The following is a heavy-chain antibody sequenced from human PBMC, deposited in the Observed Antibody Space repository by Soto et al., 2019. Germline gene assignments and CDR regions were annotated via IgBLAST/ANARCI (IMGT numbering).Heavy chain of an antibody. CDR1: GGTFSSYA. J-gene: IGHJ6*02. CDR2: IIPIFGTA. D-gene: IGHD1-1*01. V-gene: IGHV1-69*12. CDR3: ARDGELDRSYYYYYGMDV. Sequence: QVQLVQSGAEVKKPGSSVKVSCKASGGTFSSYAISWVRQAPGQGLEWMGGIIPIFGTANYAQKFQGRVTITADESTSTAXMELSSLRSEDTAVYYCARDGELDRSYYYYYGMDVWGQGTTVTVSS.